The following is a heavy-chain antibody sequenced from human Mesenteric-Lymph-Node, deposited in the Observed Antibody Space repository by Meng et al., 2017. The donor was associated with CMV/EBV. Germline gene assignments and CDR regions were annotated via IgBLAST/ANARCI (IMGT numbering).Heavy chain of an antibody. D-gene: IGHD1-26*01. Sequence: GGSLRLSCAASGFTFDDYAMHWVRQAPGKGLEWVSGISWNSGSIGYADSVKGRFTISRDNAKNSLYLQMNSLRAEDTAVYYCVRDILRVGVTYYFDYWGQGTLVTVSS. J-gene: IGHJ4*02. V-gene: IGHV3-9*01. CDR2: ISWNSGSI. CDR3: VRDILRVGVTYYFDY. CDR1: GFTFDDYA.